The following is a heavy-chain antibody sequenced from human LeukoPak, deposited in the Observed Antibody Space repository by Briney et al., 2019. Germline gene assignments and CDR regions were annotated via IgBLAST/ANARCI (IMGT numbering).Heavy chain of an antibody. Sequence: SETLSLTCTVSGDSISNSYYWDWIRQPPGKGLEWIGSVYYSGSNYYNPSLKSRVTIFVDTSKNQFSPKLSSVTAADTAGYYFGRHIGGPRGAFDIWGQETMVTVSS. D-gene: IGHD1-26*01. CDR1: GDSISNSYY. CDR3: GRHIGGPRGAFDI. CDR2: VYYSGSN. J-gene: IGHJ3*02. V-gene: IGHV4-39*01.